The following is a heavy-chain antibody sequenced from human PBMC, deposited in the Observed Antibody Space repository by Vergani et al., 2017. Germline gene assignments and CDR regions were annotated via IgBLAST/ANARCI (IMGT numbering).Heavy chain of an antibody. J-gene: IGHJ4*02. Sequence: QVQLVQSGAEVMKPGASVKVSSTPSRYTFTTSRIRWVRPSPGQCLYWLAWISAYKGNKNYAQKLQGRVTMTTDTSTSTAYMELRSLRSDDTAVYYCARDNYDLWSGYDGSWGQGTLVTVSS. V-gene: IGHV1-18*01. CDR3: ARDNYDLWSGYDGS. CDR2: ISAYKGNK. D-gene: IGHD3-3*01. CDR1: RYTFTTSR.